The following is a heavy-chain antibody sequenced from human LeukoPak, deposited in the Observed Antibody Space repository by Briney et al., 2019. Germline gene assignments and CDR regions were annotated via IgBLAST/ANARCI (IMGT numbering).Heavy chain of an antibody. CDR2: INPSGGST. CDR3: ARAHSVAGLDY. CDR1: GYTFTSYG. J-gene: IGHJ4*02. Sequence: GASVKVSCKASGYTFTSYGISWVRQAPGQGLEWMGIINPSGGSTSYAQKFQGRVTMTRDMSTSTVYMELSSLRSEDTAVYYCARAHSVAGLDYWGQGTLVTVSS. D-gene: IGHD6-19*01. V-gene: IGHV1-46*01.